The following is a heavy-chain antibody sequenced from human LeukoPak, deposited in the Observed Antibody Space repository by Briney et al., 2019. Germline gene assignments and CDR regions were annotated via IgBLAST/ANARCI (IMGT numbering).Heavy chain of an antibody. J-gene: IGHJ3*02. CDR1: GFTFSTYS. CDR3: AKDLEARYGDYPAAFDI. CDR2: ISSSTTNM. Sequence: PGGSLRLSCAASGFTFSTYSMNWVRQAPGKGLEWVSYISSSTTNMYYADSVKGRFTISRDNAKNTLYLQMNSLRAEDTAVYYCAKDLEARYGDYPAAFDIWGQGTMVTVSS. D-gene: IGHD4-17*01. V-gene: IGHV3-48*01.